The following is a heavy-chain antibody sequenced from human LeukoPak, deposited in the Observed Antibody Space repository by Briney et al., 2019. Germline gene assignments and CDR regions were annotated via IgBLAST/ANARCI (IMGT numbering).Heavy chain of an antibody. CDR2: IRGGGGSA. D-gene: IGHD4-17*01. V-gene: IGHV3-23*01. Sequence: GGSLRLSCTASGFTFSAYAMMWVRQAPGEGPEWVSAIRGGGGSAFYADSVKGRFTISRDNSKYTLFLQMSSLRAEDTAVYYCARDPNGDYIGAFDMWGPGTMVTVSS. J-gene: IGHJ3*02. CDR1: GFTFSAYA. CDR3: ARDPNGDYIGAFDM.